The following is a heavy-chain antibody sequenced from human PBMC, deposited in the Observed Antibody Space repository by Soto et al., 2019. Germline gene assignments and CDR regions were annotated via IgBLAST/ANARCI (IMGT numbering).Heavy chain of an antibody. J-gene: IGHJ3*02. D-gene: IGHD1-1*01. V-gene: IGHV1-46*03. CDR2: IKPSDGRT. CDR1: GYTFTSYY. Sequence: GASVKGSCKASGYTFTSYYMHWVRQAPGQSLEWMGIIKPSDGRTSYETKFQGRVTMTRDTSTSTVYMELSILRSEDTAVYYCARGQSRNPAPVDDAFDIWGQGTMVTVSS. CDR3: ARGQSRNPAPVDDAFDI.